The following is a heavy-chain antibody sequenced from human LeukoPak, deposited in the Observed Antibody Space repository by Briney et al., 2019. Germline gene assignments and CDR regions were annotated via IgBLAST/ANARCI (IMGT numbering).Heavy chain of an antibody. CDR3: ARAPSSGWYSDY. V-gene: IGHV4-31*03. J-gene: IGHJ4*02. D-gene: IGHD6-19*01. CDR1: GGSISSGGYY. Sequence: SETLSLTCTVSGGSISSGGYYWSWIRQHPGKGPEWIGYIYYSGSIYSNPSLKSRLTFSVDPSKNQFSLKLSSVTAADTAVYYCARAPSSGWYSDYWGQGTLVTVSS. CDR2: IYYSGSI.